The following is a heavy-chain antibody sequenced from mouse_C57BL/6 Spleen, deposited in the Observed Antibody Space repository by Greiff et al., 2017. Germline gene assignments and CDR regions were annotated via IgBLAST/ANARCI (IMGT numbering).Heavy chain of an antibody. CDR3: AIYDGYGFAY. J-gene: IGHJ3*01. CDR1: GYSFTGYY. Sequence: VQLQQSGPELVKPGASVKISCKASGYSFTGYYMNWVKQSPEKSLEWIGEINPSTGGTTYNQKFKAKATLTVDKSSSPAYMQLKSLTSEDSAVYYCAIYDGYGFAYWGQGTLVTDAA. CDR2: INPSTGGT. D-gene: IGHD2-3*01. V-gene: IGHV1-42*01.